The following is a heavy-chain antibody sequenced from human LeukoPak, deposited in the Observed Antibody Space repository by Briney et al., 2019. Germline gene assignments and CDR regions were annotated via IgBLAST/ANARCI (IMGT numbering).Heavy chain of an antibody. Sequence: GGSLRLSCVVSGFTFSSYSMNWVRQAPGKGLEWVSSISSSSDYIYYTDSVKGRLTISRDNALNSLFLQMNSLRVEDTAVYYCARVRLEMATIHFDYWGQGTLVTVSS. J-gene: IGHJ4*02. CDR1: GFTFSSYS. V-gene: IGHV3-21*01. CDR2: ISSSSDYI. CDR3: ARVRLEMATIHFDY. D-gene: IGHD5-24*01.